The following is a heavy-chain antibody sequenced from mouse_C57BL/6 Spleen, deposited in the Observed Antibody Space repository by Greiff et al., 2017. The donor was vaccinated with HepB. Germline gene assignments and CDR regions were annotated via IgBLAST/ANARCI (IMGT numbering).Heavy chain of an antibody. Sequence: EVMLVESGGGLVKPGGSLKLSCAASGFTFRSYAMSWVRQTPEKRLEWVATISDGGSYTYYPDNVKGRFTISRDNAKNNLYLQMSHLKSEDTAMYYCARDLGLRQYYFDYWGQGTTLTVSS. CDR3: ARDLGLRQYYFDY. J-gene: IGHJ2*01. D-gene: IGHD2-4*01. CDR2: ISDGGSYT. V-gene: IGHV5-4*01. CDR1: GFTFRSYA.